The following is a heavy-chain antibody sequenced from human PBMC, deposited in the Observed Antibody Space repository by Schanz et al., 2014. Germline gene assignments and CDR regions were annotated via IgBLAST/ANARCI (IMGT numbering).Heavy chain of an antibody. J-gene: IGHJ4*02. Sequence: QVQLVESGGGVVQPGRSLRLSCAASGFTFRSYGMHWVRQAPGKGLEWVALISYDGSSKNHADSVKGRFTISRDNAKNSLYLQMNSLRVEDTAVYYCASSGAGYSSSWDFDYWGQGTLVTVSS. CDR2: ISYDGSSK. V-gene: IGHV3-33*03. CDR1: GFTFRSYG. D-gene: IGHD6-13*01. CDR3: ASSGAGYSSSWDFDY.